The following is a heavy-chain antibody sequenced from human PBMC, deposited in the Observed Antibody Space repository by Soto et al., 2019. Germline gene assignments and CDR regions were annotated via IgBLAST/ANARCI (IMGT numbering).Heavy chain of an antibody. Sequence: QITLKESGPPLVKPTQTLTLTCTFSGFSLSTSGVGVGWIRQPPGKALEWLALIYWDDDKRYSPSLKGRLTINKGPSQNRVVLTMTHMDPVDTATYYCAHSRRGSYFDSWGQGTLVTVSS. CDR2: IYWDDDK. D-gene: IGHD3-16*01. CDR1: GFSLSTSGVG. V-gene: IGHV2-5*02. CDR3: AHSRRGSYFDS. J-gene: IGHJ4*02.